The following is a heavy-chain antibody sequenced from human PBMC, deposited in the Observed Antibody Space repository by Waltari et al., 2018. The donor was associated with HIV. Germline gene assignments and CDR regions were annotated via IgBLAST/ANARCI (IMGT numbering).Heavy chain of an antibody. D-gene: IGHD2-2*01. CDR1: GFPFSRSS. J-gene: IGHJ3*02. V-gene: IGHV3-74*01. Sequence: EVQLVESGGGLVEPGGSLRRSCAASGFPFSRSSMHWVPQAPGKGLVWVLRTISDGKSTNYADSVKGRFTISRDNAKNTLYLQMSSLRAEDTAVYYCARAADCSSSSCPRAFDIWGQGTMVTVSS. CDR2: TISDGKST. CDR3: ARAADCSSSSCPRAFDI.